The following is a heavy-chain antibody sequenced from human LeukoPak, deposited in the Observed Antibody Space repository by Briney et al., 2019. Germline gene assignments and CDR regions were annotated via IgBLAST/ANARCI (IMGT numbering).Heavy chain of an antibody. D-gene: IGHD3-16*01. J-gene: IGHJ4*02. CDR2: INHSGST. CDR3: ARGGTYYDYVWGSYRGYYFDY. CDR1: GGSFSGYY. V-gene: IGHV4-34*01. Sequence: ASETLSLTCAVYGGSFSGYYWSWIRQPPGKGLEWIGEINHSGSTNYNPSLKSRVTISVDTSKNQFSLKLSSVHAADTAVYYCARGGTYYDYVWGSYRGYYFDYWGQGTLVTVSS.